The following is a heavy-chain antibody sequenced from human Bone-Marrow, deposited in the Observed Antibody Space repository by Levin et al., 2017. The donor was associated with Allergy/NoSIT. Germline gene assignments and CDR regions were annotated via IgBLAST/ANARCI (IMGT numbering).Heavy chain of an antibody. CDR3: AKGAGWVAGAVALM. J-gene: IGHJ4*02. V-gene: IGHV3-23*01. CDR1: GFTFNSYA. Sequence: ETLSLTCAASGFTFNSYALSWVRQAPGKGLEWVSAISGSGSSTYYADSVKGRFTISRDNSKTTLYLQMNSLRAEDTAVYYCAKGAGWVAGAVALMWGQGNLVTVSS. CDR2: ISGSGSST. D-gene: IGHD6-19*01.